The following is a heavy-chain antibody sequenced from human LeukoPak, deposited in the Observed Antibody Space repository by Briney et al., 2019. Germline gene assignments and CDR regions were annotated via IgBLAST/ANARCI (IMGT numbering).Heavy chain of an antibody. CDR3: ARTMGIAVAPGGYYFDY. Sequence: SETLSLTCTVSGASMSGRSDYWVWIRQPPGKGLEWIGEINHSGSTNYNPSLKSRVTISVDTSKNQFSLKLSSVTAADTAVYYCARTMGIAVAPGGYYFDYWGQGTLVTVSS. CDR2: INHSGST. D-gene: IGHD6-19*01. CDR1: GASMSGRSDY. J-gene: IGHJ4*02. V-gene: IGHV4-39*07.